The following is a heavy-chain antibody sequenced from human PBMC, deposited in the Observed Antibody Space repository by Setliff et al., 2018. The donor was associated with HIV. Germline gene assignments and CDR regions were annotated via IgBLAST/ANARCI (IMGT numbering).Heavy chain of an antibody. J-gene: IGHJ4*02. Sequence: SETLSLTCAVYGESFSGYYWNWIRQPPGKGLEWIGEINHSGGSTNFNPSLKSRVTISVDSSKKQFSLKLSSVTAADTAVYYCASHLEYDVLMRGAYYFDYWGQGRLVTVSS. CDR3: ASHLEYDVLMRGAYYFDY. V-gene: IGHV4-34*01. D-gene: IGHD3-9*01. CDR1: GESFSGYY. CDR2: INHSGGST.